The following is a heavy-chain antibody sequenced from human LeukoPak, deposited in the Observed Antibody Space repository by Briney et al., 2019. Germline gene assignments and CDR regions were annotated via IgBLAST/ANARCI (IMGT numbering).Heavy chain of an antibody. D-gene: IGHD3-22*01. J-gene: IGHJ6*03. CDR2: INHSGST. CDR1: GGSFSGYY. Sequence: SETLSLTCAVYGGSFSGYYWSWIRQPPGKGLEWVGEINHSGSTNYNPSLKSRVTISVDTSKNQFSLKLSSVTAADTAVYYCARGRYYYDSSGYYPSYYYYYMDVWGKGTTVTVSS. V-gene: IGHV4-34*01. CDR3: ARGRYYYDSSGYYPSYYYYYMDV.